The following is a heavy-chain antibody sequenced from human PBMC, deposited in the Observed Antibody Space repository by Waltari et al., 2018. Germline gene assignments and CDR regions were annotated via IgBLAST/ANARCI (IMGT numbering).Heavy chain of an antibody. Sequence: QITLKESGPTLVKPTQTLTLTCTFSGFSLSTSGVGVGWIRQPPGKALEWLALIYWNDDKRYSPSLKSRLTITKDTSKNQVVLTMTNMDPVDTATYYCAHSGRLNSIHGWNWFDPWGQGTLVTVSS. CDR2: IYWNDDK. V-gene: IGHV2-5*01. CDR3: AHSGRLNSIHGWNWFDP. CDR1: GFSLSTSGVG. J-gene: IGHJ5*02. D-gene: IGHD6-19*01.